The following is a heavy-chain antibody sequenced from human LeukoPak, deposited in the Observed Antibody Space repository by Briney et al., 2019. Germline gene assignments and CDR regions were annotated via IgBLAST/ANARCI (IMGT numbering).Heavy chain of an antibody. CDR1: GFTFSSYA. V-gene: IGHV3-23*01. Sequence: SGGSLRLSCAASGFTFSSYAMSWVRQAPGKGLEWVSAISGSGGSTYYADSVKGRFTISRDNSKNTLYLQMNSLRAEDTAVYYCAKDPDYYDSSGYYYYWGQGTLVTVSS. D-gene: IGHD3-22*01. J-gene: IGHJ4*02. CDR2: ISGSGGST. CDR3: AKDPDYYDSSGYYYY.